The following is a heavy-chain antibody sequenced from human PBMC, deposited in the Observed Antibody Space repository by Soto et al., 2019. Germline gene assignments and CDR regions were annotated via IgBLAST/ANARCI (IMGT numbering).Heavy chain of an antibody. CDR2: IIPIFGTA. J-gene: IGHJ4*02. Sequence: QVQLVQSGAEVKKPGSSVKVSCKASGGTFSSYAISWVRQAPGQGLECMGGIIPIFGTANYAQKFQGRVTITADESTSTAYMELSSLRSEDTAVYYCASNRRYGSGSYFHCDYWGQGTLVTVSS. D-gene: IGHD3-10*01. CDR1: GGTFSSYA. CDR3: ASNRRYGSGSYFHCDY. V-gene: IGHV1-69*01.